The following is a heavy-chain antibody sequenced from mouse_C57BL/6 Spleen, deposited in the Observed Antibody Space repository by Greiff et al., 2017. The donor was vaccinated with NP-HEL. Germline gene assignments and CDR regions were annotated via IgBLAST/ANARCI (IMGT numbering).Heavy chain of an antibody. D-gene: IGHD1-1*01. CDR2: IYPRSGNT. J-gene: IGHJ2*01. CDR1: GYTFTSYG. V-gene: IGHV1-81*01. Sequence: ESGAELARPGASVKLSCKASGYTFTSYGISWVKQRTGQGLEWIGEIYPRSGNTYYNEKFKGKATLTADKSSSTAYMELRSLTSEDSAVYFCARGGNITTVVAPFDYWGQGTTLTVSS. CDR3: ARGGNITTVVAPFDY.